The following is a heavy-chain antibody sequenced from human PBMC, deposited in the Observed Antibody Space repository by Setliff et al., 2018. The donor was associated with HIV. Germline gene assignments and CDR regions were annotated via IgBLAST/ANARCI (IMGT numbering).Heavy chain of an antibody. CDR2: IDHSGST. V-gene: IGHV4-34*01. J-gene: IGHJ4*02. CDR1: GGSFNDYY. Sequence: SETLSLTCAVYGGSFNDYYWTWIRQPPGKGLEWSGEIDHSGSTKYHASLKSRVTISIDTSKNQISLKLSSVTAADTAVYYCARGLNYYGSGSYLPLGYWGQGTLVTVSS. CDR3: ARGLNYYGSGSYLPLGY. D-gene: IGHD3-10*01.